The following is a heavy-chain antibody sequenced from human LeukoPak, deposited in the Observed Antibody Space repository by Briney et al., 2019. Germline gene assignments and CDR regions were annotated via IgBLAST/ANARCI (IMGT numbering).Heavy chain of an antibody. V-gene: IGHV4-34*01. J-gene: IGHJ4*02. CDR2: INHSGST. CDR1: GGSFSGYY. Sequence: RPAETLSLTCAVYGGSFSGYYWSWIRQPPGKGLEWIGEINHSGSTNYNPSLKSRVTISVDTSKNQFSLKLSSVTAADTAVYYCARDLKAKLLTYYYDSSGYYAFDYWGQGTLVTVSS. CDR3: ARDLKAKLLTYYYDSSGYYAFDY. D-gene: IGHD3-22*01.